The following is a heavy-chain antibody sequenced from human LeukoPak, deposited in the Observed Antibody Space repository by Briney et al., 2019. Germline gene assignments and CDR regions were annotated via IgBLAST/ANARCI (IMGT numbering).Heavy chain of an antibody. J-gene: IGHJ4*02. CDR2: ISYDGSNK. D-gene: IGHD6-13*01. V-gene: IGHV3-30*18. CDR1: GFTFSSYG. Sequence: PGRSLRPSCAASGFTFSSYGMHWVRQAPGKGLEWVAVISYDGSNKYYADSVKGRFTISRDNSKNTLYLQMNSLRAEDTAVYYCAKDMYSSSWYYFDYWGQGTLVTVSS. CDR3: AKDMYSSSWYYFDY.